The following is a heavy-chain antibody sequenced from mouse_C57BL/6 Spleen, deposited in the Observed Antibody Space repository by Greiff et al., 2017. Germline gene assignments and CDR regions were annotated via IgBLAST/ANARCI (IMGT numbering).Heavy chain of an antibody. D-gene: IGHD1-2*01. V-gene: IGHV1-54*01. CDR2: INPGSGGT. Sequence: QVHVKQSGAELVRPGTSVKVSCKASGYAFTNYLIEWVKQRPGQGLEWIGVINPGSGGTNYNEKFKGKATLTADKSSSTAYMQLSSLTSEDSAVYFCARGSYYGYYAMDYWGQGTSVTVSS. CDR1: GYAFTNYL. J-gene: IGHJ4*01. CDR3: ARGSYYGYYAMDY.